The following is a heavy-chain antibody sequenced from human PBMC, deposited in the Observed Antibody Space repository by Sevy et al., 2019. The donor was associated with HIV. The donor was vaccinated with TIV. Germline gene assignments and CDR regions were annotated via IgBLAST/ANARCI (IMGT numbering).Heavy chain of an antibody. CDR2: ISAYNGNR. Sequence: ASVKVSCKGSGYTFTSYGISWVRQAPGQGLEWMGWISAYNGNRNYPQKLQGRVTMTTDTSTSTAYMELRSLRSDDTAVYYCARDLGRITMIVVVISASDIWGQGTMVTVSS. D-gene: IGHD3-22*01. CDR1: GYTFTSYG. CDR3: ARDLGRITMIVVVISASDI. V-gene: IGHV1-18*01. J-gene: IGHJ3*02.